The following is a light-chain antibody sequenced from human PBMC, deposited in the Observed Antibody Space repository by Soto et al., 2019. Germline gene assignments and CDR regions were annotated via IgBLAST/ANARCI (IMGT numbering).Light chain of an antibody. Sequence: CVLTQPATLSGAPGQSITISCTGTGSDVGGYEYVSWYQHHPGKAPNVMIYGVTKRPSGVSNRFSGSKSGNTASLTISGLLAEEEADYYCSPYTSRSTYVFGTGTKVTVL. J-gene: IGLJ1*01. CDR3: SPYTSRSTYV. V-gene: IGLV2-14*01. CDR2: GVT. CDR1: GSDVGGYEY.